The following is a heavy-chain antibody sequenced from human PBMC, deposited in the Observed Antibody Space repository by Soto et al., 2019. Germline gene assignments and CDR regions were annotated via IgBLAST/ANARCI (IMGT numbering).Heavy chain of an antibody. Sequence: QVQLQESGPGLVESSGTLSLTCAVSGGSISSWNWWSWVRQTTGKGLEWIGEIFHSGSTNCNPSLCSRVSMSMDHSKNQLSLEIRSVPSADTAVYYCARHVFYGGFTLGYWGQGILVTVSS. D-gene: IGHD4-17*01. V-gene: IGHV4-4*02. J-gene: IGHJ4*02. CDR3: ARHVFYGGFTLGY. CDR1: GGSISSWNW. CDR2: IFHSGST.